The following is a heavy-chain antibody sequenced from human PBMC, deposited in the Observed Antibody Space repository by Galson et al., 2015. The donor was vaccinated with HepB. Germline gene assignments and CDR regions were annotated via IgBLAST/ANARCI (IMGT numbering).Heavy chain of an antibody. Sequence: SLRLSCAASGFSFSSYGMHWVRQAPGKGLEWVAVISYDGTDKYYADSVKGRFTISRDNSKNTLYVQMNSLRPEDTAVYYCAKGPTDIVPTRKKYYYFGMNVWGQGTTVTVSS. D-gene: IGHD5-12*01. CDR1: GFSFSSYG. V-gene: IGHV3-30*18. CDR3: AKGPTDIVPTRKKYYYFGMNV. J-gene: IGHJ6*02. CDR2: ISYDGTDK.